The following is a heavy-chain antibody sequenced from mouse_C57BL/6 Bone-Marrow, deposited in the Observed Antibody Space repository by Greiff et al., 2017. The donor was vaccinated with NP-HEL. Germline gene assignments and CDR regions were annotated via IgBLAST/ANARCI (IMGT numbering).Heavy chain of an antibody. CDR1: GFTFSSYG. D-gene: IGHD2-2*01. Sequence: EVQLQESGGDLVKPGGSLKLSCAASGFTFSSYGMSWVRQTPDKRLEWVATISSGGSYTYYPDSVKGRFTISRDNAKNTLYLQMSSLKSEDTAMYYCARFYGYGAYWGQGTLVTVSA. CDR2: ISSGGSYT. V-gene: IGHV5-6*01. J-gene: IGHJ3*01. CDR3: ARFYGYGAY.